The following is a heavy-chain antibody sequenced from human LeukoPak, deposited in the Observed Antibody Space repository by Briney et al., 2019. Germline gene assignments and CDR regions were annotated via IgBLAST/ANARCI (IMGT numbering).Heavy chain of an antibody. Sequence: GGSLRLSCAASGFTFSSYGMHWVRQAPGKGLEWVTVIWYDGSNKYYADSVKGRFTISRDNSKNTLYLQMNSLRAEDTAVYYCASSHGDYGALEYWGQGTLVTVSS. CDR2: IWYDGSNK. D-gene: IGHD4-17*01. V-gene: IGHV3-33*01. CDR3: ASSHGDYGALEY. J-gene: IGHJ4*02. CDR1: GFTFSSYG.